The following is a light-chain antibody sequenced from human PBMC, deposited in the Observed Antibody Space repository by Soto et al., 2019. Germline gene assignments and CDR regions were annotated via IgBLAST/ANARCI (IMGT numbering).Light chain of an antibody. CDR1: ETAAGSY. J-gene: IGKJ1*01. V-gene: IGKV3-20*01. CDR2: GAS. CDR3: QLYGTSPKT. Sequence: EIVLTQSPGTLSLSPGERATLSSRASETAAGSYLAWYQQKPGQAPRLLIHGASTRATGIADRFSGSGSGTDFTLTISRLEPEDFAVYYCQLYGTSPKTFGQGTKVDIK.